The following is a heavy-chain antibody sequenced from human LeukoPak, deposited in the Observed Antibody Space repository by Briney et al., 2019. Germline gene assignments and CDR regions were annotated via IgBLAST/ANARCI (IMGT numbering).Heavy chain of an antibody. CDR2: ISSIGSTI. V-gene: IGHV3-48*04. J-gene: IGHJ6*04. Sequence: GGSLRLSCAASGFTFSSYSMNWVRQAPGKGLEWVSYISSIGSTIYYADSVKGRFTISRDNAKNSLYLQMNSLRAEDTAVYYCAELGITMIGGVWGKGTTVTISS. CDR3: AELGITMIGGV. CDR1: GFTFSSYS. D-gene: IGHD3-10*02.